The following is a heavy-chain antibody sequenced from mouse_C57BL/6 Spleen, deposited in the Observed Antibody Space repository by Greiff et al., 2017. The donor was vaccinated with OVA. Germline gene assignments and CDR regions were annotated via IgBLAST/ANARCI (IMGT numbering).Heavy chain of an antibody. Sequence: QVQLKESGPGLVQPSQRLSITCTVSGFSLTSYGVHWVRQSPGKGLEWLGVIWSGGSTDYNAAFISRLSISKDNSKSQVFFKMNSLQADDTAIYYCARNSGNYPAWFAYWGQGTLVTVSA. CDR1: GFSLTSYG. CDR2: IWSGGST. D-gene: IGHD2-1*01. J-gene: IGHJ3*01. V-gene: IGHV2-2*01. CDR3: ARNSGNYPAWFAY.